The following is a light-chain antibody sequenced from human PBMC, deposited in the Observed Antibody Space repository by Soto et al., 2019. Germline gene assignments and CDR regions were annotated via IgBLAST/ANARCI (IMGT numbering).Light chain of an antibody. Sequence: EIVLTQSPGTLSVSPGERATLSCRASQSVSSKLAWYQQKPGQAPRLLFYGASTGATGIPARFSGSGSETEFPLYISSLQSEDFAVYYCQQYNNWPGTFGQGTKVEIK. V-gene: IGKV3-15*01. J-gene: IGKJ1*01. CDR2: GAS. CDR3: QQYNNWPGT. CDR1: QSVSSK.